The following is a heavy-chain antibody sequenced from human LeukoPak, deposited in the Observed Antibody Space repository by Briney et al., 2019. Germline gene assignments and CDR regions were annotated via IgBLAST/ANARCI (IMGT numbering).Heavy chain of an antibody. D-gene: IGHD3-10*01. J-gene: IGHJ4*02. CDR3: GRGPPRRTLNYGSGSLGSLPTKLADRPFDY. V-gene: IGHV4-34*01. CDR1: GGYFRGYY. CDR2: INHSGST. Sequence: SETLSLTCAVYGGYFRGYYWSWIRQPPGEGLEWIGEINHSGSTNYNPSLKSRVTISVDTSKNQFSLKLSSVTAADTAVYSCGRGPPRRTLNYGSGSLGSLPTKLADRPFDYWGQGTLVTVSS.